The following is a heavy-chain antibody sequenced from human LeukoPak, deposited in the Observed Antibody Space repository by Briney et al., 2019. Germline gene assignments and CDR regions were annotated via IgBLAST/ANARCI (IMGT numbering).Heavy chain of an antibody. CDR2: IGGDGRGT. CDR3: ARRVGGTPDY. Sequence: GGSLRLSCTASGFTFSNHAMTWVRQAPGKGLEWVSAIGGDGRGTDYADSVKGRFTISRDNSKNTMYLEMNSLRADDTARYYCARRVGGTPDYWGPGTLSPSP. V-gene: IGHV3-23*01. J-gene: IGHJ4*02. D-gene: IGHD1-26*01. CDR1: GFTFSNHA.